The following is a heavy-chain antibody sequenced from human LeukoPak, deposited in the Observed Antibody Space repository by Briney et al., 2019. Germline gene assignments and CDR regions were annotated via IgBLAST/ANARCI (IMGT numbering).Heavy chain of an antibody. J-gene: IGHJ4*02. CDR3: ATASPRIAAAGTFGDH. Sequence: SETLSLTCTVSGGSISSGGYYWSWIRQHPGKGLEWIGYIYYSGSTYYNPSLKSRVTISVDTSKNQFSLKLSSVTAADTAVYYCATASPRIAAAGTFGDHWGQGTLVTVSS. D-gene: IGHD6-13*01. CDR1: GGSISSGGYY. CDR2: IYYSGST. V-gene: IGHV4-31*03.